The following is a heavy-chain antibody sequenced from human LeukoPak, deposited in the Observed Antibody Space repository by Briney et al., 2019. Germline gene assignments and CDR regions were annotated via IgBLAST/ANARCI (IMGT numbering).Heavy chain of an antibody. V-gene: IGHV3-53*01. J-gene: IGHJ6*02. Sequence: GGSLRLSCAASGFTFSSNYMSWVRQAPGKGLEWVSVIYSGGSTYYADSVKGRFTISRDNSKNTLYLQMNSLRAEDTAMYYCARDRNTGYGMDVWGQGTTVTVSS. CDR2: IYSGGST. CDR3: ARDRNTGYGMDV. CDR1: GFTFSSNY. D-gene: IGHD2-8*02.